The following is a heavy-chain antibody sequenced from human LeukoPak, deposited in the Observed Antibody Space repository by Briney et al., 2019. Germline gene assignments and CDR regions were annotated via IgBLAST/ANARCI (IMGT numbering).Heavy chain of an antibody. D-gene: IGHD3-22*01. V-gene: IGHV1-58*02. CDR3: AAEDYYDSSGYSF. CDR1: GFTFTSSA. Sequence: ASVKVSCKASGFTFTSSAMQWVRQARGQRLEWIGWVVVGSGNTNYAQKFQERVTITRDMSTSTAYMELSSLRSEDTAVYYCAAEDYYDSSGYSFWGQGTLVTVSS. CDR2: VVVGSGNT. J-gene: IGHJ4*02.